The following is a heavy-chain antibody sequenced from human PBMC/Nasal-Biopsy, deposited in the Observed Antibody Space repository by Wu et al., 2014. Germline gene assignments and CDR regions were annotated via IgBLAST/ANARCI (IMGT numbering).Heavy chain of an antibody. V-gene: IGHV3-53*01. J-gene: IGHJ6*02. CDR1: GFTVSSYY. CDR3: ARASSHSTMVQGVIVQFYYGLDV. D-gene: IGHD3-10*01. Sequence: LRLSCAASGFTVSSYYMTWVRQEPEKGLELVSVISGGGSTYYADSVKGRLTVSRDDSKNTLYLQMDNLRAEDTALYYCARASSHSTMVQGVIVQFYYGLDVWGQGTTVTVSS. CDR2: ISGGGST.